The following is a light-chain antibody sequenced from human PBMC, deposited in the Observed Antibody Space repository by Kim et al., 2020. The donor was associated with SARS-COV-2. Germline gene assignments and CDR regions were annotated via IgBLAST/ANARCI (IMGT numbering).Light chain of an antibody. V-gene: IGKV1-5*01. Sequence: DIQMTQSPSTLSASVGDRVTITCRASQSISSWLAWYQQKPGRAPKLLVYDASNLESGVPSRFSGAASGTDFTLTISSLQSDDFGSYYCQQYNSYPYTFGQGTKLEI. J-gene: IGKJ2*01. CDR2: DAS. CDR3: QQYNSYPYT. CDR1: QSISSW.